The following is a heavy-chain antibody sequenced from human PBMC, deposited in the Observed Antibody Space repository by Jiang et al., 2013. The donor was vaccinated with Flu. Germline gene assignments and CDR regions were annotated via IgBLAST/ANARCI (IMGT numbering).Heavy chain of an antibody. V-gene: IGHV4-39*01. CDR2: IYYSGST. Sequence: LLKPSETLSLTCTVSGGSISSSSYYWGWIRQPPGKGLEWIGSIYYSGSTYYNPSLKSRVTISVDTSKNQFSLKLSSVTAADTAVHYCARRGHSGSYYPTCFDYWGQGTLVTVSS. CDR1: GGSISSSSYY. CDR3: ARRGHSGSYYPTCFDY. J-gene: IGHJ4*02. D-gene: IGHD1-26*01.